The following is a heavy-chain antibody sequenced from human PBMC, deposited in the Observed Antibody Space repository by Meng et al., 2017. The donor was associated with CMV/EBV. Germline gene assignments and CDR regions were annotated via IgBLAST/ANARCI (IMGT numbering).Heavy chain of an antibody. J-gene: IGHJ6*02. CDR2: INHSGST. CDR3: ARGEWSRGQYQLQIARYYYYGMDV. D-gene: IGHD2-2*01. Sequence: SETLSLTCAVYGGSFSGYYWSWIRQPPGKGLEWIGEINHSGSTNYNPSLKSRVTISVDTSKNQFSLKLSSVTAADTAVYYRARGEWSRGQYQLQIARYYYYGMDVWGQGTTVTVSS. V-gene: IGHV4-34*01. CDR1: GGSFSGYY.